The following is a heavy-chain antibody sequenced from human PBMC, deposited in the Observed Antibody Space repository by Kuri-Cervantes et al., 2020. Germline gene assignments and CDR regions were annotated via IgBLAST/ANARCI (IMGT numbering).Heavy chain of an antibody. V-gene: IGHV3-7*03. D-gene: IGHD2-15*01. J-gene: IGHJ4*02. CDR3: AKETAATTDY. Sequence: GESLKISCAASGFTFSSYWMSWVRQAPGKGLEWVANIKQDGGEKYYVDSVKGRFTISRDNAKNSLYLQMSSLRAEDTAVYYCAKETAATTDYWGQGTLVTVSS. CDR1: GFTFSSYW. CDR2: IKQDGGEK.